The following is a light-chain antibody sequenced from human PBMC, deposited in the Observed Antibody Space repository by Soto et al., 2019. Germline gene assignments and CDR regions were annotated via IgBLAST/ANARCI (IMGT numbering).Light chain of an antibody. J-gene: IGKJ1*01. CDR1: QSIRNC. CDR2: KAS. V-gene: IGKV1-5*03. CDR3: QQYNNWPWT. Sequence: DIQMTQSPSSLSAAVGDRVTITCRASQSIRNCLNWYQQKPGKAPKLLIYKASTLKSGVPSRFSGSGSGTEFTLTISSLQSEDFAVYYCQQYNNWPWTFGQGTKVDIK.